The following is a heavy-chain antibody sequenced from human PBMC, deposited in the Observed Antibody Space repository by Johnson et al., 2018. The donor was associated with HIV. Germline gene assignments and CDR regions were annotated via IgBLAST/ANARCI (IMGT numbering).Heavy chain of an antibody. V-gene: IGHV3-30*02. CDR2: IRYDGSNK. Sequence: QVQLVESGGGLVQPGGSLRLSCAASGFTFSSYGMHWVRQAPGKGLEWVAFIRYDGSNKYYADSVKGRFTISRDNSKNTMYLQVNSLRAEDTAVYYCAKDQGQWLVDAFDIWGQGTMVTVSS. CDR3: AKDQGQWLVDAFDI. J-gene: IGHJ3*02. D-gene: IGHD6-19*01. CDR1: GFTFSSYG.